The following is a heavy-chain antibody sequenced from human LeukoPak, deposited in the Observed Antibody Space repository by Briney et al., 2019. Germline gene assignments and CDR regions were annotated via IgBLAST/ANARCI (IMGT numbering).Heavy chain of an antibody. V-gene: IGHV3-23*01. J-gene: IGHJ4*02. CDR1: GFTFSSNA. D-gene: IGHD3-10*01. CDR3: ARGKGHDTSSTDY. CDR2: VSVSGGST. Sequence: GGSLRLSCAASGFTFSSNAMSWVRQAPGKGLEWVSTVSVSGGSTYYADSVKGRFTISRDNSKNTLYLQMNSLRAEDTAVYYCARGKGHDTSSTDYWGQGTLVTVSS.